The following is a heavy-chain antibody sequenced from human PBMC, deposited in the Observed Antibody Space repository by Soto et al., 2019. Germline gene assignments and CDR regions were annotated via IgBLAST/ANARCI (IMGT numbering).Heavy chain of an antibody. CDR1: GGTFSSYA. D-gene: IGHD3-3*01. CDR3: ARSRPYYDFWSGYPHEYYYYGMDV. V-gene: IGHV1-69*13. J-gene: IGHJ6*02. Sequence: ASVKVSCKASGGTFSSYAISWVRQAPGQGLEWMGGIIPIFGTANYAQKFQGRVTITADESTSTAYMELSSLRSEDTAVYYCARSRPYYDFWSGYPHEYYYYGMDVWGQGTTVTVSS. CDR2: IIPIFGTA.